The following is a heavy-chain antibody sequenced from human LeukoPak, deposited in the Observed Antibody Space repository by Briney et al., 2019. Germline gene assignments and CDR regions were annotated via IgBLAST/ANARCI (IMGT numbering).Heavy chain of an antibody. J-gene: IGHJ5*02. CDR2: IYHSGST. V-gene: IGHV4-38-2*02. CDR1: GYSISSGYY. CDR3: ARVPQGNWFDP. Sequence: KSSETLSLTCTVSGYSISSGYYWGWIRQPPGKGLEWIGSIYHSGSTYYNPSLKSRVTISVDTSKNQFSLKLSSVTAADTAVYYCARVPQGNWFDPWGQGTLVTVSS.